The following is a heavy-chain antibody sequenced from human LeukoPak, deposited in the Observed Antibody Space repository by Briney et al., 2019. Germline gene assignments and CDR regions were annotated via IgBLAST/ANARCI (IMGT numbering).Heavy chain of an antibody. V-gene: IGHV4-59*01. CDR3: ATGYRSTWYYFDY. J-gene: IGHJ4*02. D-gene: IGHD6-13*01. CDR1: GGPMSSYY. Sequence: SETLSLTCTVSGGPMSSYYWTWIRQPPGKGLEFIGFIYHSGSTNYNPSLKSRVTMSVDTSKNQFSLKLNSVTAADTAVYYCATGYRSTWYYFDYWGQGTLVTVSS. CDR2: IYHSGST.